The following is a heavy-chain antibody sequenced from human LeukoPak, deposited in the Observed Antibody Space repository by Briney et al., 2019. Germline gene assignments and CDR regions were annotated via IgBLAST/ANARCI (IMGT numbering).Heavy chain of an antibody. CDR3: ARGKVVVVPALYYYGMDV. V-gene: IGHV4-34*01. CDR2: INHSGST. CDR1: GGSFSGYY. Sequence: SETLSLTCAVYGGSFSGYYWSWIRQPPGKGLEWIGEINHSGSTNYNPSLKSRVTISVDTSKNQFSLKLCSVTAADTAVYYCARGKVVVVPALYYYGMDVWGQGTTVTVSS. D-gene: IGHD2-2*01. J-gene: IGHJ6*02.